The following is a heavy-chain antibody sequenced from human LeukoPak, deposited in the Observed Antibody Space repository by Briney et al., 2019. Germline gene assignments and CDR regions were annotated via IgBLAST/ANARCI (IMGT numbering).Heavy chain of an antibody. Sequence: GSSVKVSCKASGGTFSSYDINWVRQATGQGLEWMGWMNPNSGNTGYAQKFQGRVTMTRNTSISTAYMELSSLRSEDTAVYYCARAYYDFWSGYYDWFDPWGQGTLVTVSS. CDR3: ARAYYDFWSGYYDWFDP. CDR2: MNPNSGNT. J-gene: IGHJ5*02. CDR1: GGTFSSYD. V-gene: IGHV1-8*02. D-gene: IGHD3-3*01.